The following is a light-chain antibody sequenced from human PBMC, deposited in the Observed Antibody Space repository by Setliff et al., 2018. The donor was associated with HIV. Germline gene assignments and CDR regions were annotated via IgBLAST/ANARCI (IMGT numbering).Light chain of an antibody. CDR1: QSVSSSN. V-gene: IGKV3-20*01. J-gene: IGKJ1*01. CDR2: GVS. CDR3: QQSET. Sequence: EIVLTQSPGTLSLSPGERATLSCRASQSVSSSNLAWYQKKPGQAPRLLIYGVSSRATGIPDRFSGSGSGADFTLTISRLEPEDFAVYYCQQSETFGQGTKVDIK.